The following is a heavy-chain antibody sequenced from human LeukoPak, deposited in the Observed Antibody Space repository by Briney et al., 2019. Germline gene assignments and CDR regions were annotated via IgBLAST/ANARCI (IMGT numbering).Heavy chain of an antibody. V-gene: IGHV1-18*01. CDR1: GYTFISYG. J-gene: IGHJ4*02. CDR2: VSAYADDT. D-gene: IGHD6-13*01. CDR3: ARAGYSSSWRVDY. Sequence: ASVKVSCKASGYTFISYGISWVRQAPGQGLEWMGWVSAYADDTNYVQKFQGRVTMTTDTSTSTAYMELSRLRSDDTAVYYCARAGYSSSWRVDYWGQGTLVTVSS.